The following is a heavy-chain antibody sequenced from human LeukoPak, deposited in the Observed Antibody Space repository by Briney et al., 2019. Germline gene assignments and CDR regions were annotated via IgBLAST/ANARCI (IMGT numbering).Heavy chain of an antibody. CDR3: ARGDYDILTGQWGHDY. CDR2: INPNSGGA. CDR1: GYTFTDYY. J-gene: IGHJ4*02. Sequence: ASVKVSCKASGYTFTDYYIHWVRQAPGEGLEWMGWINPNSGGANYAQKFQGRVTTTRDTSISAAYMELTRLTTDDTAVCYCARGDYDILTGQWGHDYWGQGTLVTVSS. V-gene: IGHV1-2*02. D-gene: IGHD3-9*01.